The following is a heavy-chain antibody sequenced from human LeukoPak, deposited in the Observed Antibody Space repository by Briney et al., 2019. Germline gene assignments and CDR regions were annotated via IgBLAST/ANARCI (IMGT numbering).Heavy chain of an antibody. J-gene: IGHJ4*02. D-gene: IGHD3-22*01. V-gene: IGHV4-34*01. CDR3: ARVKYYYDSSGYYYGGSRDY. CDR1: GGSISSYY. Sequence: SETLSLTCTVSGGSISSYYWSWIRQPPGKGLEWIGEINHSGSTNYNPSLKSRVTISVDTSKNQFSLKLSSVTAADTAVYYCARVKYYYDSSGYYYGGSRDYWGQGTLVTVSS. CDR2: INHSGST.